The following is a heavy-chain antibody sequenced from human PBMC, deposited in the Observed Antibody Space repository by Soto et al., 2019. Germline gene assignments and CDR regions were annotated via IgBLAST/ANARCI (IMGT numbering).Heavy chain of an antibody. CDR3: ARGLRASYGVRLSYSYYGMDV. CDR1: GGSFSNYY. CDR2: INHSGGT. V-gene: IGHV4-34*01. Sequence: SETLSLTCAFYGGSFSNYYWSWIRQPPGKGLECIGEINHSGGTNYNPSLKSRVTMSVDTSKNQFSLELTSVTATDTAVYYCARGLRASYGVRLSYSYYGMDVWGQGTTVTVSS. D-gene: IGHD3-10*01. J-gene: IGHJ6*02.